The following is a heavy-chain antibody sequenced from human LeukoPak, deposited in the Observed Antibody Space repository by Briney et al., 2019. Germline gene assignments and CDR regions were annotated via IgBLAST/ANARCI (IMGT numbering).Heavy chain of an antibody. CDR1: GGSISSGGYY. J-gene: IGHJ4*02. V-gene: IGHV4-31*03. CDR2: IYYSGST. CDR3: ARRTGGPPYYFDY. Sequence: SETLSLTCTVSGGSISSGGYYWSWIRQHPGKGLEWIGYIYYSGSTYYNPSLKSRVTISVDTSKNQFSLKLSSVTAADTAVYYCARRTGGPPYYFDYWGQGTLDTVSS. D-gene: IGHD1-14*01.